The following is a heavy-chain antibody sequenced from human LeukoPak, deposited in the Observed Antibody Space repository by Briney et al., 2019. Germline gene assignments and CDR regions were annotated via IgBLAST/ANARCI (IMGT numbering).Heavy chain of an antibody. CDR2: IYYSGST. V-gene: IGHV4-39*01. CDR3: ARRGNRRAFDI. J-gene: IGHJ3*02. CDR1: GGSISSSSYY. Sequence: NPSETLSLTCTVSGGSISSSSYYWGWIRQPPGKGLEWIGSIYYSGSTYHNPSLKSRVTISVDTSKSQFSLKLSSVTAADTAVYYCARRGNRRAFDIWGQGTMVTVSS. D-gene: IGHD1-14*01.